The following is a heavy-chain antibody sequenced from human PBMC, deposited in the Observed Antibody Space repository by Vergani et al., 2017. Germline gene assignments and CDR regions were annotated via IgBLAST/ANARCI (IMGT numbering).Heavy chain of an antibody. V-gene: IGHV4-39*01. CDR1: GASIRSRNYY. CDR2: IYYSGST. CDR3: ARHSXVEWLVKLGWIDP. Sequence: QLQLQESGPGLVKPSATLSLTCSVSGASIRSRNYYWGWIRQPPGKGLEWIASIYYSGSTYYNPSLKSLVTISVDTSKNQFSLKLSSVTAADTAVYFCARHSXVEWLVKLGWIDPWGQGILVTVSS. J-gene: IGHJ5*02. D-gene: IGHD6-19*01.